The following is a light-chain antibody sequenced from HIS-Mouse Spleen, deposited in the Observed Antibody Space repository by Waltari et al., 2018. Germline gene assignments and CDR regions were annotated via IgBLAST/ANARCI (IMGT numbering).Light chain of an antibody. CDR2: DDS. V-gene: IGLV3-21*03. CDR1: NIGRKS. J-gene: IGLJ1*01. Sequence: SYVLTQPPSVSVAPGKPARITCGGNNIGRKSVHWSQQKPGQAPALVVYDDSDRPSGIPERFSGSNSGNTATLTISRVEAGDEADYYCQVWDSSSDHPYVFGTGTKVTVL. CDR3: QVWDSSSDHPYV.